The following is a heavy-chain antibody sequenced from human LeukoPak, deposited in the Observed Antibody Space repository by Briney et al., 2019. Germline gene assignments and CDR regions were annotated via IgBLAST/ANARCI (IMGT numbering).Heavy chain of an antibody. D-gene: IGHD1-26*01. J-gene: IGHJ4*02. V-gene: IGHV3-21*01. CDR1: GFTFSSYS. CDR3: AKESYSGRRIDY. CDR2: ISSVSTYV. Sequence: KSGGSLRLSCAASGFTFSSYSMNWVRQAPGKGLQWVSSISSVSTYVYYADSVKGRFTISRDNAKNSLYLQMNSLRAEDTAVYYCAKESYSGRRIDYWGQGTLVTVSS.